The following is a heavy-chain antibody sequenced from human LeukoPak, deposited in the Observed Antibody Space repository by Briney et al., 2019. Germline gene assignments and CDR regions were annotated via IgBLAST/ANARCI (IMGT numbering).Heavy chain of an antibody. V-gene: IGHV3-48*01. Sequence: GGSLRLSCAASGFTFSSYSMNWVRQAPGKGLEWVSYISSSSSTIYYADSVKGRFTISRDNAKNSLYLQMNSLRAEDTAVYYCARENSPGWLQLGYFDYWGQGTLVTVSS. CDR3: ARENSPGWLQLGYFDY. D-gene: IGHD5-24*01. CDR2: ISSSSSTI. J-gene: IGHJ4*02. CDR1: GFTFSSYS.